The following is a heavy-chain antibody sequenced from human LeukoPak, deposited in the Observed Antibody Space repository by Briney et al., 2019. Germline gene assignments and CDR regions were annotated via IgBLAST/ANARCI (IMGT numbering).Heavy chain of an antibody. CDR1: GDSISSSSYY. Sequence: PSETLSLTCTVSGDSISSSSYYWGWIRQPPGKGLEWIGSIPYSGSTYYNPSLKSRVTISVDTSKNQFSLKLSSVTTADTAVYYCARKEYSSGWYEAWGQGTLVTVSS. D-gene: IGHD6-19*01. CDR2: IPYSGST. V-gene: IGHV4-39*07. CDR3: ARKEYSSGWYEA. J-gene: IGHJ5*02.